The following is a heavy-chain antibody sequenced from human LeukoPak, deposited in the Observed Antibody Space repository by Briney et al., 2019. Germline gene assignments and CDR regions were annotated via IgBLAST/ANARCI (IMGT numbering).Heavy chain of an antibody. J-gene: IGHJ4*02. V-gene: IGHV4-61*02. D-gene: IGHD3-16*01. CDR3: ERDPGRRYGGAYYFDY. Sequence: KPSQTLSLTCTVSGGSISSGSYYWSWIRQPAGKGLEWIGRIYTSGSTNYNPSLKSRVTISVDTSKNQFSLKLSSVTTADTAVYYCERDPGRRYGGAYYFDYWGQGTLVTVSS. CDR1: GGSISSGSYY. CDR2: IYTSGST.